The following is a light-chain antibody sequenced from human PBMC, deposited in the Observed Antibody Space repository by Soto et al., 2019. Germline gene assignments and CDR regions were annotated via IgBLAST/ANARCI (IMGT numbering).Light chain of an antibody. CDR2: GSS. CDR1: QSVSGN. J-gene: IGKJ1*01. V-gene: IGKV3-15*01. Sequence: EIVMTQSPATLSVSPGERVTLFCRASQSVSGNLAWHQQKPGQAPRLLIYGSSHRATGVPARFSGSGSGTEFTLTISSLQSEDVAVYYCQHRSNWPSWTFGAGTKVDIK. CDR3: QHRSNWPSWT.